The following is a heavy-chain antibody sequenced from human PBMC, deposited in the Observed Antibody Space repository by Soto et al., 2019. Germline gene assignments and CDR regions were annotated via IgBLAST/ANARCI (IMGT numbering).Heavy chain of an antibody. D-gene: IGHD1-1*01. V-gene: IGHV4-59*01. CDR1: GGSITNYY. J-gene: IGHJ6*02. CDR2: IFYSGRT. Sequence: SETLSLTCTVSGGSITNYYWNWIRQPPGKGLEWVGYIFYSGRTQYNPSLKRRVTISLDTSNKQFSLKLNSVTAADTAVYYCARAPGDWKSVGFYYYGFDVWGQGTTVTVSS. CDR3: ARAPGDWKSVGFYYYGFDV.